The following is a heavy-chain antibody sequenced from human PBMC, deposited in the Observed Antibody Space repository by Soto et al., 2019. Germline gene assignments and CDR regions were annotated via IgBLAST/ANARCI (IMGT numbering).Heavy chain of an antibody. J-gene: IGHJ6*02. D-gene: IGHD3-3*01. CDR2: ISYDGSNK. Sequence: GGSLRLSCAASGFTFSNYGIHWVRQAPGKGLEWVAVISYDGSNKYYADSVKGRFTISRDNSKNTLFLQMNTLRAEDTAVYYCAKDRSYYDCWRDSPYYYGMDVWGQGTTVTVSS. CDR3: AKDRSYYDCWRDSPYYYGMDV. V-gene: IGHV3-30*18. CDR1: GFTFSNYG.